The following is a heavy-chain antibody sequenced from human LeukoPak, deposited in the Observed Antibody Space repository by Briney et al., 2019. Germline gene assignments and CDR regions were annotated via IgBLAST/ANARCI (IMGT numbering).Heavy chain of an antibody. CDR2: IYYSGST. CDR3: ARDEGMTTLDY. D-gene: IGHD4-11*01. J-gene: IGHJ4*02. CDR1: GGSISSSSYY. Sequence: PSETLSLTCTVSGGSISSSSYYWGWIRQPPGKGLEWIRSIYYSGSTYYNPSLKSRVTISVDTSKNQFSLKLSSVTAADTAVYYCARDEGMTTLDYWGQGTLDTVSS. V-gene: IGHV4-39*07.